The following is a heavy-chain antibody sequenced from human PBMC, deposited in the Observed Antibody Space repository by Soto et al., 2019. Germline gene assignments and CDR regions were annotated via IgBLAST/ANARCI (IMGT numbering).Heavy chain of an antibody. D-gene: IGHD6-13*01. CDR3: AREGRVAAAGTSFWFDP. Sequence: QTLSLTCAISVDSVSSNSAAWNWIRQSPSRGLEWLGRTYYRSKWYNDYAVSVKSRITINPDTSKNQFSLQLNSVTPEDTAVYYCAREGRVAAAGTSFWFDPWGQGTLVTVSS. J-gene: IGHJ5*02. V-gene: IGHV6-1*01. CDR2: TYYRSKWYN. CDR1: VDSVSSNSAA.